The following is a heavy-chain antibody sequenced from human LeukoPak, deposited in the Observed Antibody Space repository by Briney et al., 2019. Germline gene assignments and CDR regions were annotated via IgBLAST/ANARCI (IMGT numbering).Heavy chain of an antibody. CDR3: ARGWYNWNGVDY. Sequence: SVKVACKASGGTFSSYAISWVRQAPGQGLEWMGRIIPIFGTANYAQKFQGRVTITTDESTSTAYMELSSPRSEDTAVYYCARGWYNWNGVDYRGQGTLVTVSS. CDR1: GGTFSSYA. D-gene: IGHD1-20*01. V-gene: IGHV1-69*05. J-gene: IGHJ4*02. CDR2: IIPIFGTA.